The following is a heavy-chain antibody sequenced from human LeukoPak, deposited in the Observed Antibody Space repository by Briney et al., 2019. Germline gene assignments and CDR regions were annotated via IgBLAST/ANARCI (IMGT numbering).Heavy chain of an antibody. CDR3: ARSAPVGYCSGGSCYDLNDAFDI. D-gene: IGHD2-15*01. J-gene: IGHJ3*02. CDR2: IYYSGST. Sequence: SETLSLTCTVSGGSISSYYWSWIRQPPGKGLEWIGYIYYSGSTNYNPSLKSRVTIPVDTSKNQFSLKLSSVTAADTAVYYCARSAPVGYCSGGSCYDLNDAFDIWGQGTMVTVSS. V-gene: IGHV4-59*01. CDR1: GGSISSYY.